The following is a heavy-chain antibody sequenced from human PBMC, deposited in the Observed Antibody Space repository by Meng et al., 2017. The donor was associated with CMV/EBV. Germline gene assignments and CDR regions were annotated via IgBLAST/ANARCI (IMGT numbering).Heavy chain of an antibody. D-gene: IGHD5-18*01. V-gene: IGHV3-48*03. J-gene: IGHJ4*03. Sequence: SLKISCAASGFTFSSYEMNWVRQAPGKGLEWVSYISSSGSTIYYADSVKGRFTISRDNAKNSLYLQMNSLRAEDTAVYYCARDHVDTRERGLFDYWGQGTTVTVSS. CDR3: ARDHVDTRERGLFDY. CDR1: GFTFSSYE. CDR2: ISSSGSTI.